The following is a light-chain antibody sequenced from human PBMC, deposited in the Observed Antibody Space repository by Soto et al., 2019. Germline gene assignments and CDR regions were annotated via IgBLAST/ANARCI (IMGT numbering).Light chain of an antibody. J-gene: IGLJ2*01. CDR1: SSDVGGYNY. CDR2: DVN. V-gene: IGLV2-14*01. CDR3: SSYTSSNTEI. Sequence: QSALTQPASVSGSPGQSITISCTGTSSDVGGYNYVSWYQQHPGKAPRVMIYDVNNRPSGVSNRFSGSKSGNTASLTISGLQAEDEADYYCSSYTSSNTEIFGGGTKLTVL.